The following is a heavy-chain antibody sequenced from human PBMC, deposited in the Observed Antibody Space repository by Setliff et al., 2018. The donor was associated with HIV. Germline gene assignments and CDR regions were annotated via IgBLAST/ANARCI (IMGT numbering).Heavy chain of an antibody. J-gene: IGHJ4*02. D-gene: IGHD3-10*01. CDR1: GGSINNHY. CDR3: ARLSLSLVRGIINSGDRFFDY. CDR2: IYISGTT. Sequence: SETLSLTCTVSGGSINNHYWYWIRQPPGKGLEWIGYIYISGTTNYNPSLKSRVTISVDTSKNQFSLKLSSVTAADTAVYYCARLSLSLVRGIINSGDRFFDYWGQGSLVTVSS. V-gene: IGHV4-4*08.